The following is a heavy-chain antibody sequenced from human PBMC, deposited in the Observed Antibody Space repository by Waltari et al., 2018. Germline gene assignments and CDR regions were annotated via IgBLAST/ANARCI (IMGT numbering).Heavy chain of an antibody. CDR1: GFSLSTSGMC. CDR2: VDWDDDK. Sequence: QVTLRESGPALVKPTQTLTLTCTFSGFSLSTSGMCVSWIRQPPGKALEWLARVDWDDDKYYSTSLKTRLTISKDTSKSQVVLSMTYMDPMDTATYYCARILVNSAFHTTIDSWGQGTLVTVSS. D-gene: IGHD2-2*01. J-gene: IGHJ4*02. V-gene: IGHV2-70*15. CDR3: ARILVNSAFHTTIDS.